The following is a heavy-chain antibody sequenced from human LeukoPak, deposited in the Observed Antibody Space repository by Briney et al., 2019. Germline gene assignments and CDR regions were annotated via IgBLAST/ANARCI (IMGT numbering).Heavy chain of an antibody. CDR1: GFTFSSYS. D-gene: IGHD2-2*01. CDR3: ARGPSGKYQLLPNWFDP. Sequence: GGSLRLSCAASGFTFSSYSMNWVRQAPGKGLEWASSISSSSSYIYYADSVKGRFTISRDNAKNSLYLQMNSLRAEDTAVYYCARGPSGKYQLLPNWFDPWGQGTLVTVSS. V-gene: IGHV3-21*01. J-gene: IGHJ5*02. CDR2: ISSSSSYI.